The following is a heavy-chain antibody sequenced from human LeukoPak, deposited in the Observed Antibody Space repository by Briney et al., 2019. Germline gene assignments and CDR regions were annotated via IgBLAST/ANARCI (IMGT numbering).Heavy chain of an antibody. J-gene: IGHJ4*02. CDR3: ARDGGYSYGTVDY. Sequence: GGSLRLSCAASGFTFSSYEMNWVRQAPGKGLDWVSYISTSGSTIYYADSVKGRFTISRDNAKNSLYLQMNSLRAEDTAVYYCARDGGYSYGTVDYWGQGTLVTVSS. CDR1: GFTFSSYE. CDR2: ISTSGSTI. D-gene: IGHD5-18*01. V-gene: IGHV3-48*03.